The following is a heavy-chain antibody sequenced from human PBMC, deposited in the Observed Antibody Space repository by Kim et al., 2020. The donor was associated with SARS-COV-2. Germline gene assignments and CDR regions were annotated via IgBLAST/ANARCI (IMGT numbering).Heavy chain of an antibody. CDR3: ARGSVPTVAIDY. V-gene: IGHV3-30-3*01. D-gene: IGHD4-17*01. J-gene: IGHJ4*02. Sequence: GGSLRLSCAASGFTFSSYAMHWVRQAPGKGLEWVAVISYDGSNKYYADSVKGRFTISRDNSKNTLYLQMNSLRAEDTAVYYCARGSVPTVAIDYWGQGTL. CDR1: GFTFSSYA. CDR2: ISYDGSNK.